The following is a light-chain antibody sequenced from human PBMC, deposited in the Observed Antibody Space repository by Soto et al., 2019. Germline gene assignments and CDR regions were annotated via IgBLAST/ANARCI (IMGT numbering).Light chain of an antibody. CDR3: QQRSNWPPLT. J-gene: IGKJ4*01. V-gene: IGKV3-11*01. CDR1: QSVSTY. Sequence: EIVLTQSPATLSLSPGERATLSCRASQSVSTYLAWYQQKPGQAPRLLIYDTSNRATGVSERFSGSGSGTDFTLTISSLEPEDSAIYYCQQRSNWPPLTFGGGTKVEIK. CDR2: DTS.